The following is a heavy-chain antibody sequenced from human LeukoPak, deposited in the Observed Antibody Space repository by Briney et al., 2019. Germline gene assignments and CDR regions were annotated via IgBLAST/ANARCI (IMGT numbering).Heavy chain of an antibody. CDR1: GFTFSSFW. J-gene: IGHJ4*02. V-gene: IGHV3-74*01. CDR2: INSDGGRT. D-gene: IGHD3-10*01. CDR3: ARGGYFGSGIYYNDY. Sequence: GGSPRLSCAASGFTFSSFWMHWVRQAPGKGLVWVSRINSDGGRTNYADSVKGRFTISRDNAKNTLYLQMNSLRAEDTAVYYCARGGYFGSGIYYNDYWGQGTLVTVSS.